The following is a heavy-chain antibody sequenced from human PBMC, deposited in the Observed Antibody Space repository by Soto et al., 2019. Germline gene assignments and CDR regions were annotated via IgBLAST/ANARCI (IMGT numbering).Heavy chain of an antibody. CDR3: ARQGPASILNTWFDP. D-gene: IGHD2-2*01. Sequence: PSETLSLTCTVSGGSLGSYYWSWIRQPPGKGLEWIGYIYYSGSTNYNPSLKSRATISLDTSKNQFSLKLSSVTAADTAVYYCARQGPASILNTWFDPWGQGTLVTVS. CDR1: GGSLGSYY. V-gene: IGHV4-59*01. J-gene: IGHJ5*02. CDR2: IYYSGST.